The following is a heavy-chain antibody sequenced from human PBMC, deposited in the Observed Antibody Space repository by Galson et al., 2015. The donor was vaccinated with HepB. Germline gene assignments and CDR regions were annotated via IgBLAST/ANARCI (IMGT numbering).Heavy chain of an antibody. Sequence: SLRLSCAASGFTFSSYAMHWVRQAPGKGLEWVSSISANGGGTYFADSVKGRFTISRDNSKNTVSLQMNSLRAEDTAVYHCAKDSLVDYFGSGTLWAFDIWGQGTMVTVSS. J-gene: IGHJ3*02. CDR3: AKDSLVDYFGSGTLWAFDI. D-gene: IGHD3-10*01. CDR1: GFTFSSYA. V-gene: IGHV3-23*01. CDR2: ISANGGGT.